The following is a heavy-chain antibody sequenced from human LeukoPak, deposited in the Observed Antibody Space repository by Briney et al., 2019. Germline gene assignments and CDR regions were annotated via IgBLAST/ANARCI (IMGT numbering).Heavy chain of an antibody. CDR2: VSYDGTVD. CDR1: GFTFSNHV. CDR3: AKESSTGSRYSFDL. J-gene: IGHJ4*02. Sequence: GRSLRLSCAASGFTFSNHVMHWVRQAPGKGLEWVAVVSYDGTVDYYADSVKGRFTISRDNSKNTLSLQMNSLRGEDTAVYYCAKESSTGSRYSFDLWGQGSLVTVS. D-gene: IGHD1-1*01. V-gene: IGHV3-30*18.